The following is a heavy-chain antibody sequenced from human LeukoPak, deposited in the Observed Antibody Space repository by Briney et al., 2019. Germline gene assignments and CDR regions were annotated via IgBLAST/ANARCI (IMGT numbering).Heavy chain of an antibody. J-gene: IGHJ3*02. V-gene: IGHV4-59*01. D-gene: IGHD5-18*01. Sequence: SETLSLTCTVSGGSISSYYWSWIRQPPGKGLEWIGYIYYSGSTNYYPSLKSRVTISVDTSKNQFSLKLSSVTAADTAVYYCARDNPLQSGYSYGSAAFDIWGQGTMVTVSS. CDR3: ARDNPLQSGYSYGSAAFDI. CDR1: GGSISSYY. CDR2: IYYSGST.